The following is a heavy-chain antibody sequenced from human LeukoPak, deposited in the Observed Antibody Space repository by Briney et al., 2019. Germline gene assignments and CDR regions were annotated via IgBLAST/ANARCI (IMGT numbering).Heavy chain of an antibody. CDR3: AKDPRWLQPPGFDY. D-gene: IGHD5-24*01. CDR1: GFTFSSYG. Sequence: QPGGSLRLSCAASGFTFSSYGMHWVRQAPGEGLEWVSTISGGGGATYYADSVRGRFAISRDNSKNTLYLQMNSLRAEDTAVYYCAKDPRWLQPPGFDYWGQGTLLIVSS. J-gene: IGHJ4*02. CDR2: ISGGGGAT. V-gene: IGHV3-23*01.